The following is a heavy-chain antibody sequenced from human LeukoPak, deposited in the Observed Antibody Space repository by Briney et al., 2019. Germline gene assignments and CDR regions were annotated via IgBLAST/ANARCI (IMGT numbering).Heavy chain of an antibody. D-gene: IGHD2-2*02. Sequence: GWSLRLSCAASGFTFSSYAMHWVRQAPGKGLEGVAVISYDGSNKYYADSVKGRFTISRDNSKNTLYLQMNSLRAEDTAVYYCAREGEDCSSTSCYSGYLDYWGQGTLVTVSS. CDR2: ISYDGSNK. J-gene: IGHJ4*02. V-gene: IGHV3-30-3*01. CDR3: AREGEDCSSTSCYSGYLDY. CDR1: GFTFSSYA.